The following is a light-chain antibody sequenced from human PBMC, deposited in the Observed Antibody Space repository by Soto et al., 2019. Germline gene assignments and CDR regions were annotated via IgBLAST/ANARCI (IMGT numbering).Light chain of an antibody. CDR1: SSDVGGYNY. CDR3: CSYTGSYTLKV. Sequence: QSALTQPRSVSGSPGQSVTISCTGTSSDVGGYNYVSWYQQHPGKAPKLMICDVTKRPSGVPDRFSGSKSGNTASLTISALQSEDEADYYCCSYTGSYTLKVFGGGTKVTVL. J-gene: IGLJ3*02. CDR2: DVT. V-gene: IGLV2-11*01.